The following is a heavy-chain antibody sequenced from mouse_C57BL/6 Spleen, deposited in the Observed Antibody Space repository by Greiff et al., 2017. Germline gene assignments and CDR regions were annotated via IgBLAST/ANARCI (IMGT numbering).Heavy chain of an antibody. CDR2: IHPNSGST. CDR3: AGSSYSYYYAMDY. Sequence: VQLQQSGAELVKPGASVKLSCKASGYTFTSYWMHWVKQRPGQGLEWIGMIHPNSGSTNYNEKFKSKATLTVDKSSSTAYMQLSSLTSEDSAVYYCAGSSYSYYYAMDYWGQGTSVTVSS. CDR1: GYTFTSYW. D-gene: IGHD1-1*01. V-gene: IGHV1-64*01. J-gene: IGHJ4*01.